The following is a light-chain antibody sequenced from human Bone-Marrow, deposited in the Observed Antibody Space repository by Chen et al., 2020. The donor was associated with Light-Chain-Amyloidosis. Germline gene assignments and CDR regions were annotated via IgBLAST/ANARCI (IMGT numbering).Light chain of an antibody. CDR1: NIGSTS. V-gene: IGLV3-21*02. J-gene: IGLJ3*02. Sequence: SYVLTHPSSVSVAPGLTATNACGGNNIGSTSVHWYQQTPGQAPLLVVYDDSDRPSGIPARLSGSNSGNTATLTISRVEAGDEADYYCQVWDRSSDRPVFGGGTKLTVL. CDR3: QVWDRSSDRPV. CDR2: DDS.